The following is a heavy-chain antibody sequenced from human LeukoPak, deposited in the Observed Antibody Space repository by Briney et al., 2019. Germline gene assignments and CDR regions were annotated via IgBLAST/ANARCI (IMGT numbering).Heavy chain of an antibody. D-gene: IGHD2-2*01. CDR2: IWYDGSNK. CDR1: GFTFSSYG. CDR3: ARDRSSTRPYGMDV. J-gene: IGHJ6*02. Sequence: RGSLRLSCAASGFTFSSYGMHWVRQAPGKGLEWVAVIWYDGSNKYYADSVKGRFTISRDNSKNTLYLQMNSLRAEDTAVYYCARDRSSTRPYGMDVWGQGTTVTVSS. V-gene: IGHV3-33*01.